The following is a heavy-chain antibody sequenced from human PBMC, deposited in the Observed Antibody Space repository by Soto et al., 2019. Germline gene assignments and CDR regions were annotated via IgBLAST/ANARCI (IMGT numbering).Heavy chain of an antibody. CDR1: GFTFSTYS. CDR3: AREYTAWPLAYGLDV. D-gene: IGHD2-2*02. J-gene: IGHJ6*02. V-gene: IGHV3-21*01. CDR2: ISSRSDI. Sequence: AVGSLRLSCVGSGFTFSTYSINWVRQAPGKGLEWVSSISSRSDIYYADSVKGRFTISRDNAKNSVPLQMNSLRAEDTAVYYCAREYTAWPLAYGLDVWGQGTTVTVSS.